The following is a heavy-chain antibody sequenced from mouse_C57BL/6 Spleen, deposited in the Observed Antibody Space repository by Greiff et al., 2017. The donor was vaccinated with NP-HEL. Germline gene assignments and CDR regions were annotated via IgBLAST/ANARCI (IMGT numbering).Heavy chain of an antibody. CDR1: GYTFTSYW. D-gene: IGHD1-1*01. Sequence: QVQLQQSGAELVKPGASVKMSCKASGYTFTSYWITWVKQRPGQGLEWIGDIYPGSGSTNYNEKFKSKATLTVDTSSSTAYMQLSSLTSEDSAVYYCALLITTVVATGAYWGQGTLVTVSA. J-gene: IGHJ3*01. CDR2: IYPGSGST. V-gene: IGHV1-55*01. CDR3: ALLITTVVATGAY.